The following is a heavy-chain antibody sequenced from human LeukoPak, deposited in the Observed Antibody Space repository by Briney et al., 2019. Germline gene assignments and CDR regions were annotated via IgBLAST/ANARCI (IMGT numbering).Heavy chain of an antibody. CDR3: AKPRHSGSYFPFDY. CDR2: ISGSGGST. D-gene: IGHD1-26*01. CDR1: GFTFSSYS. J-gene: IGHJ4*02. V-gene: IGHV3-23*01. Sequence: GGSLRLSCAASGFTFSSYSMNWVRQAPGKGLEWVSAISGSGGSTYYADSVKGRFTISRDNSKNTLYLQMNSLRAEDTAVYYCAKPRHSGSYFPFDYWGQGTLVTVSS.